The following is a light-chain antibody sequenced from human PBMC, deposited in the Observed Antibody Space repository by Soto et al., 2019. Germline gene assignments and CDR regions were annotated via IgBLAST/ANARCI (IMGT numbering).Light chain of an antibody. CDR1: SSDVGGYNY. CDR2: DVS. J-gene: IGLJ2*01. CDR3: SSYTSRSTRVV. V-gene: IGLV2-14*01. Sequence: QSALTQPASVSGSPGQSITISCTGTSSDVGGYNYVSWYQQHPGKAPKLMIYDVSNRPSGVSNRFSGSKSGNTASLTISGLQAEDEADYYCSSYTSRSTRVVCGGGTKLTVL.